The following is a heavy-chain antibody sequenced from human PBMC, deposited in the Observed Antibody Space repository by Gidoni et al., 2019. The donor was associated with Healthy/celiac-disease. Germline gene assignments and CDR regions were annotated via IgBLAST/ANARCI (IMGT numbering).Heavy chain of an antibody. CDR3: ARGGLGYYDSSCYSIREYYAFDI. CDR1: GGTFSSYA. D-gene: IGHD3-22*01. J-gene: IGHJ3*02. Sequence: QVQLVQSGAAVKKPGSSVKVSCKAPGGTFSSYAISWVRQTPGQGLAWMGGIIPIFGTANYDHKFQGRVTITADESTSTAYMELSSLRSEDTAVYYCARGGLGYYDSSCYSIREYYAFDIWGQGTMVTVSS. V-gene: IGHV1-69*01. CDR2: IIPIFGTA.